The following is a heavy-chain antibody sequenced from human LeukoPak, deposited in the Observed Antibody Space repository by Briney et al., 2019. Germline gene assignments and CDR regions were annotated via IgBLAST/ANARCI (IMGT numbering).Heavy chain of an antibody. CDR3: ASGPLWFGGIGDAFDI. D-gene: IGHD3-10*01. Sequence: PGRSLRLSCAASGFTFSSYGMHWVRQAPGKWLEWVAVIWYDGSNKYYADSVKGRFTISRDNSKNTLYLQMNSLRAEDTAVYYCASGPLWFGGIGDAFDIWGQGTMVTVSS. J-gene: IGHJ3*02. CDR2: IWYDGSNK. V-gene: IGHV3-33*01. CDR1: GFTFSSYG.